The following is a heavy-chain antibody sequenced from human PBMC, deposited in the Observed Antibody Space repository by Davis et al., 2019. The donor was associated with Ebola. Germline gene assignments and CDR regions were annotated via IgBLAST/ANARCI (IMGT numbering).Heavy chain of an antibody. CDR1: GFTFSSYG. V-gene: IGHV3-21*01. CDR3: ARDGFLVVVVPAATDYGMDV. CDR2: TSSSSSYI. J-gene: IGHJ6*02. Sequence: GESLKISCAASGFTFSSYGMNWVRQAPGKGLEWVSSTSSSSSYIYYADSVKGRFTISRDNSKNTLYLQMNSLRAEDTAVYYCARDGFLVVVVPAATDYGMDVWGQGTTVTVSS. D-gene: IGHD2-2*01.